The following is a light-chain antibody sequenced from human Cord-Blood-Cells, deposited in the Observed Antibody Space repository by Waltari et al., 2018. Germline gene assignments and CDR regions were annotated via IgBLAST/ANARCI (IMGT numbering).Light chain of an antibody. CDR1: SSDVGGYNY. Sequence: QSALTQPASVSGSPGQSITISCTGTSSDVGGYNYVSWYQQHPGKAPKLMIYDVRKRPSGVSNRFSGSKSGNTASLTIPGLQAEDEADYYCSSYTSSSRVFGGGTKLTVL. V-gene: IGLV2-14*01. CDR3: SSYTSSSRV. J-gene: IGLJ3*02. CDR2: DVR.